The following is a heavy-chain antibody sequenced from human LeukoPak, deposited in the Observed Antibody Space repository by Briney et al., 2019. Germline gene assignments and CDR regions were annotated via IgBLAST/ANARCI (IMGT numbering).Heavy chain of an antibody. CDR3: ARARYGDYIDY. D-gene: IGHD4-17*01. CDR2: IYYSGST. V-gene: IGHV4-31*03. Sequence: PSETLSLTCTVSGGSISSGGYYWSWIRQHPGKGLERIGYIYYSGSTYYNPSLKSRVTISVDTSKNQFSLKLSSVTAADTAVYYCARARYGDYIDYWGQGTLVTVSS. J-gene: IGHJ4*02. CDR1: GGSISSGGYY.